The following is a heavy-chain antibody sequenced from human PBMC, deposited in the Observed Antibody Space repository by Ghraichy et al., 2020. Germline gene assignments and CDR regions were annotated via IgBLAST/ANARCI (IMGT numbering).Heavy chain of an antibody. CDR3: STHHSWRFDY. V-gene: IGHV3-7*03. CDR2: IKEDGSEK. CDR1: GFSFSSYW. Sequence: GESLNISCAASGFSFSSYWMAWVRQNPGKGLEWVGNIKEDGSEKYYVDSVKGRFTISRDNGESSLSLQMKSLRAEDTAVYYCSTHHSWRFDYWGQGILVTVSS. D-gene: IGHD1-26*01. J-gene: IGHJ4*02.